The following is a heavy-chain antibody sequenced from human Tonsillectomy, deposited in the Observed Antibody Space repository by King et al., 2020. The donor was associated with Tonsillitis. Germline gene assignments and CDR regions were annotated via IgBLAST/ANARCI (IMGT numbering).Heavy chain of an antibody. D-gene: IGHD1-26*01. CDR2: IYGGGTSA. V-gene: IGHV3-23*03. Sequence: VQLVESGGGLVLPGGSLRLSCSASGFTLSAYAMSWVRQAPGEALEGVSVIYGGGTSAFYTDSVKGRFTISRDDSKNTLHLQMNSLRADDTAVYYCVKDLWADRANSWGQGILVTVSS. CDR3: VKDLWADRANS. J-gene: IGHJ5*02. CDR1: GFTLSAYA.